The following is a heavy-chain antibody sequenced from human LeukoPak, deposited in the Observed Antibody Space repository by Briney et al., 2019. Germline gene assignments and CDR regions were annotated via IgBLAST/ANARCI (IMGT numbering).Heavy chain of an antibody. D-gene: IGHD4-17*01. CDR2: ISSSSSYI. V-gene: IGHV3-21*01. Sequence: PGGSLRLSCAASGFTFSGYSMSWVRQAPGKGLEWVSSISSSSSYIYYADSVKGRFTISRDNAKNSLYLQMNSLRAEDTAVYYCSRGGNYDYGDYDVDYWGQGTLVTVSS. J-gene: IGHJ4*02. CDR1: GFTFSGYS. CDR3: SRGGNYDYGDYDVDY.